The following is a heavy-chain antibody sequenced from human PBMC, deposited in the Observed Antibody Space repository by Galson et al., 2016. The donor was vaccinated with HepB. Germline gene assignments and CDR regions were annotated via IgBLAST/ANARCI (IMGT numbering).Heavy chain of an antibody. V-gene: IGHV3-74*03. CDR1: GVSGTY. D-gene: IGHD6-19*01. CDR3: ARDLYGAGGWANVALDI. Sequence: SLRLSCAASGVSGTYMRWVRQAPGKGLVWVSRINSDGSSTTYADSVKGRFTISRDNAKNTLCLQMNSLRAEDTAVYYCARDLYGAGGWANVALDIWGQGTMVIVSS. CDR2: INSDGSST. J-gene: IGHJ3*02.